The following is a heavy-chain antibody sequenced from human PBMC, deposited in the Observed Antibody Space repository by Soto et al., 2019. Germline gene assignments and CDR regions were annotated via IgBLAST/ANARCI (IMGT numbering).Heavy chain of an antibody. D-gene: IGHD1-26*01. CDR2: IIPIFGTA. CDR3: ARVLSWSSGSLDQTYDY. J-gene: IGHJ4*02. V-gene: IGHV1-69*01. Sequence: QVQLVQSGAEVKKPGSSVKVSCKASGGTFSSYAISWVRQATGQGLEWMGGIIPIFGTANYAQKFQGRVTITADESTSTAYMELSSLRSEDTAVYYCARVLSWSSGSLDQTYDYWGQGTLVTVSS. CDR1: GGTFSSYA.